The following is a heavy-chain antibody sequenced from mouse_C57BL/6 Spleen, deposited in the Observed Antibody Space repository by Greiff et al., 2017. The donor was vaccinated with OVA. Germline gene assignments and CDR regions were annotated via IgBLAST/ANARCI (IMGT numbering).Heavy chain of an antibody. V-gene: IGHV1-22*01. Sequence: EVQLPQSGPELVKPGASVKMSCKASGYTFTDYHMPWVKQNHGKSLEWIGYINPNNGGTSYNQKFKGKATLTVNKSSSTAYMELRSLTSEDSAVYYCARPPYYSNYEFAYWGQGTLVTVSA. J-gene: IGHJ3*01. CDR3: ARPPYYSNYEFAY. D-gene: IGHD2-5*01. CDR1: GYTFTDYH. CDR2: INPNNGGT.